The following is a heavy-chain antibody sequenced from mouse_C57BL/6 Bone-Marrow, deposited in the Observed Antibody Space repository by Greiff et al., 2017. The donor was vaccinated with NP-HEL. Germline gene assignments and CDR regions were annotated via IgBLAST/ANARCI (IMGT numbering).Heavy chain of an antibody. Sequence: QVQLQQSGPELVKPGASVKISCKASGYAFSSSWMNWVKQRPGKGLEWIGRIYPGDGDTNYNGKFKGKATLTADKSSSTAYMQLSSLTSEDSAVYFCARWGTFQVWGTGTTVTVSS. CDR3: ARWGTFQV. D-gene: IGHD2-14*01. J-gene: IGHJ1*03. V-gene: IGHV1-82*01. CDR2: IYPGDGDT. CDR1: GYAFSSSW.